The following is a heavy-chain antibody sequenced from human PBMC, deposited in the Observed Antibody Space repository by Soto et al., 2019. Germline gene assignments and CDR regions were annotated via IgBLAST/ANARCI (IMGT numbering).Heavy chain of an antibody. Sequence: PGGSLRLSCAASGFTFSSYWMHWVRQAPGKGLVWVSRVNSDGSSPPSADSVKGRFTISSDNAKNTLYLQMNSLRAEDTAVYHCEREEKPSGSYPDYYGMDAWGPGNTVTVSS. J-gene: IGHJ6*02. D-gene: IGHD1-26*01. V-gene: IGHV3-74*01. CDR3: EREEKPSGSYPDYYGMDA. CDR1: GFTFSSYW. CDR2: VNSDGSSP.